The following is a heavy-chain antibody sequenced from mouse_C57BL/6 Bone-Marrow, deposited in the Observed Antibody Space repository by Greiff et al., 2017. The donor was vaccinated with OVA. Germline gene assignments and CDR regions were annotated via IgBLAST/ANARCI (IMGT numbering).Heavy chain of an antibody. V-gene: IGHV1-53*01. Sequence: VQLQESGTELVKPGASVKLSCKASGYPFTSYWMHWVKQRPGQGLEWIGNINPSNGGTNYNEKFKSKATLTVDKSSSTAYMQLSSLTSEDSAVYYCARGRLRRGYAMDYWGQGTSVTVSS. CDR1: GYPFTSYW. CDR2: INPSNGGT. D-gene: IGHD2-4*01. J-gene: IGHJ4*01. CDR3: ARGRLRRGYAMDY.